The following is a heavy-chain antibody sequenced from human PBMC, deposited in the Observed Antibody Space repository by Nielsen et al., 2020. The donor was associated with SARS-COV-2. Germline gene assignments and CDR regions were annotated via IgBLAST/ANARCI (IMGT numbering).Heavy chain of an antibody. CDR3: ATIIAALDYYFDY. D-gene: IGHD6-6*01. CDR2: IIPIFGTA. V-gene: IGHV1-69*13. J-gene: IGHJ4*02. Sequence: SVKVSCKASGGTFSSYAISWVRQAPGQGLEWMGGIIPIFGTANYAQKFQGRVTITADESTSTAYMELSSLRSEDTAVYYCATIIAALDYYFDYWGQGTLVTVSS. CDR1: GGTFSSYA.